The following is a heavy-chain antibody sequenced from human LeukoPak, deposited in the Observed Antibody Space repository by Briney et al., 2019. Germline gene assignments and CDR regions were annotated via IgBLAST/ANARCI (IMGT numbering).Heavy chain of an antibody. V-gene: IGHV3-30*03. J-gene: IGHJ5*02. CDR3: TRVYYDSSGYYQNWFDP. CDR2: ISYDGSNK. Sequence: PGGSLRLSCAASGFTFSSYGMHWVRRAPGKGLEWVAVISYDGSNKYYADSVKGRFTISRDNSKNTLYLQMNSLRAEDTAVYYCTRVYYDSSGYYQNWFDPWGQGTLVTVSS. CDR1: GFTFSSYG. D-gene: IGHD3-22*01.